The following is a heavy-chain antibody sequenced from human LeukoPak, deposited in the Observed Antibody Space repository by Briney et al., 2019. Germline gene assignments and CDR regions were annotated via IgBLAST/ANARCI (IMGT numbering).Heavy chain of an antibody. J-gene: IGHJ5*02. Sequence: SETLSLTCTVSGGSISSYYWSWIRQPPGKGLEWIGYIYYSGSTNYNPSLKSRVTISVDTSKNQFSLKLSSVTAADTAAYYCARDRRRGWFDPWGQGTLVTVSS. CDR3: ARDRRRGWFDP. V-gene: IGHV4-59*01. D-gene: IGHD1-26*01. CDR2: IYYSGST. CDR1: GGSISSYY.